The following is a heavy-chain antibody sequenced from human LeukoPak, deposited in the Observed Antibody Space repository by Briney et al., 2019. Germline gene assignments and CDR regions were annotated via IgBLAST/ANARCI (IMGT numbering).Heavy chain of an antibody. CDR2: IYYSGST. Sequence: RPSETLSLTCTVSGGSISSYYWSWIRQPPGKGLEWIGYIYYSGSTNYNPSLKSRVTISVDTSKNQFSLKLSSVTAADTAVYYCARRQMVAAAFNWFDPWGQGTLVNVSS. CDR1: GGSISSYY. V-gene: IGHV4-59*08. CDR3: ARRQMVAAAFNWFDP. J-gene: IGHJ5*02. D-gene: IGHD2-15*01.